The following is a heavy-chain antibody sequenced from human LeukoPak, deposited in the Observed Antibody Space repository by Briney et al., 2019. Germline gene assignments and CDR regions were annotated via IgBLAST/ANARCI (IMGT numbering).Heavy chain of an antibody. Sequence: RGSLRLSCAASGFSGSNAWMSWFRQAPGKRMEWVGRIKRKSDGGRTDYAAPLKGIFTVSRDDSKNTLYLQMNSLKTEDTAVYYCSRGSSGGSWTNAFDIWGQGTMVTVSS. V-gene: IGHV3-15*01. J-gene: IGHJ3*02. CDR3: SRGSSGGSWTNAFDI. CDR2: IKRKSDGGRT. D-gene: IGHD2-15*01. CDR1: GFSGSNAW.